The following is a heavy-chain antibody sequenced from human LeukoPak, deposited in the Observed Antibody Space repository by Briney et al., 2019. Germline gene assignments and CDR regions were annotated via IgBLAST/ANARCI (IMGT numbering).Heavy chain of an antibody. CDR1: GGSISSNY. D-gene: IGHD4/OR15-4a*01. V-gene: IGHV4-59*01. J-gene: IGHJ4*02. Sequence: PSETLSLTCTVSGGSISSNYWSWIRQPPGKGLEWIGYIYNSGSTIYNPSLKSRVTISVDTSKNQFSLKLSSVIAADTAVYYCAGASRVRLDYWGQGTLVTVSS. CDR2: IYNSGST. CDR3: AGASRVRLDY.